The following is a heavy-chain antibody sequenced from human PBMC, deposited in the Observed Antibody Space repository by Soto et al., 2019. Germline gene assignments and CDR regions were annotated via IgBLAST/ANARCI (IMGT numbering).Heavy chain of an antibody. Sequence: SETLSLTCTVSSGSISSSSYYWGWIRQPPGKGLEWIGSIYYSGGTHYNPSLKSRVTVSVDTSRNQFFLTLRSVTAADSAVYHCGRESGETWDYEASWGQGTPVTVSS. CDR2: IYYSGGT. V-gene: IGHV4-39*07. D-gene: IGHD1-7*01. CDR1: SGSISSSSYY. J-gene: IGHJ5*02. CDR3: GRESGETWDYEAS.